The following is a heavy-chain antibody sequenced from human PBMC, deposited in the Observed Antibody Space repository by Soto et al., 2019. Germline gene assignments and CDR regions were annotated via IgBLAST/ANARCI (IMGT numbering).Heavy chain of an antibody. CDR1: GFSFSDYY. Sequence: PGESLKISCAASGFSFSDYYMSWIRQAPGKGLEWVSYISSRSSTIYYADSVKGRFTISRDNAKNSLYLQMNSLRAEDTAVYYCVRDRGTPPLWGQGNLVTVSS. D-gene: IGHD3-10*01. V-gene: IGHV3-11*01. J-gene: IGHJ4*02. CDR2: ISSRSSTI. CDR3: VRDRGTPPL.